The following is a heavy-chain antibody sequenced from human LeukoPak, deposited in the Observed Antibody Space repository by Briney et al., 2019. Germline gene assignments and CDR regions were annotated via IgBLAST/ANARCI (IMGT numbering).Heavy chain of an antibody. J-gene: IGHJ6*03. V-gene: IGHV4-38-2*02. CDR1: GYSINSGFY. CDR2: IYNSGST. CDR3: ARVGVAAAGNYYYYMDV. Sequence: SETLSLTCTVSGYSINSGFYWAWIRQPPGKGLEWIAAIYNSGSTYCNPSLKSRVTISFDMSKNQFSLKLSSVTAADTAVYYCARVGVAAAGNYYYYMDVWGKGTTVTVSS. D-gene: IGHD6-13*01.